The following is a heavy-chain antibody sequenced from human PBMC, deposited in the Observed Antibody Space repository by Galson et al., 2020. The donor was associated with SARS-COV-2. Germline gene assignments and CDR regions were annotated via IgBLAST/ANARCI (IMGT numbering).Heavy chain of an antibody. D-gene: IGHD3-3*01. V-gene: IGHV3-33*06. J-gene: IGHJ6*03. CDR2: IWYDGSNK. CDR1: GFTFSSYG. CDR3: AKDGNYYDFWSCYLIPAQTPSYYYYYYMDV. Sequence: GGSLRLSCAASGFTFSSYGMHWVRQAPGKGLEWVAVIWYDGSNKYYADSVKGRFTISRDNSKNTLYLQMNSLRAEDTAVYYCAKDGNYYDFWSCYLIPAQTPSYYYYYYMDVWCKGTTVTVSS.